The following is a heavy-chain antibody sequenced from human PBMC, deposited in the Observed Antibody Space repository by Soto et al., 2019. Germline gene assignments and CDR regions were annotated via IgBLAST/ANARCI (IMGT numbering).Heavy chain of an antibody. D-gene: IGHD6-13*01. V-gene: IGHV3-48*03. CDR2: ISSTGSTI. CDR3: AKGLSIAAAGTFDY. CDR1: GFTFSNYE. J-gene: IGHJ4*02. Sequence: GGSLRLSCAASGFTFSNYEMQWARQAPGKGLEWISYISSTGSTIYYADSVKGRFTISRDNSKNTLYLDMISLRAEDTAVYYCAKGLSIAAAGTFDYWGQGTLVTVSS.